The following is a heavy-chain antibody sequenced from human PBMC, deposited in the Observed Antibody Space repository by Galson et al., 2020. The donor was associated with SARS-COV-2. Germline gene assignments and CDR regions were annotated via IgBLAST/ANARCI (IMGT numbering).Heavy chain of an antibody. J-gene: IGHJ4*02. CDR2: IVVGSGNT. CDR1: GFTFTRSA. V-gene: IGHV1-58*01. CDR3: SASGLLGEFPQ. D-gene: IGHD3-16*01. Sequence: SVKVSCKASGFTFTRSALQWVRQARGHRLEWIGWIVVGSGNTNYAQKFQERVTITRDMSTSTAYMELSSLRSEDTAVCYCSASGLLGEFPQWGQGTLVTVSS.